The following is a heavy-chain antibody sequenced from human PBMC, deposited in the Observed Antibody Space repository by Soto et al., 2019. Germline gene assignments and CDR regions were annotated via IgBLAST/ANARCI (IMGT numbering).Heavy chain of an antibody. V-gene: IGHV3-21*01. J-gene: IGHJ6*02. CDR2: ISSSSSYI. CDR1: GFTFSSYS. Sequence: GGSLRLSCAASGFTFSSYSMNWVRQAPGKGLEWVSSISSSSSYIDYADAVKGRFTISRDNAETSQYLQMNSLRAEDKAVYYCARGGGSSSWYLLYYYYGMDVWGQGTTVTVSS. D-gene: IGHD6-13*01. CDR3: ARGGGSSSWYLLYYYYGMDV.